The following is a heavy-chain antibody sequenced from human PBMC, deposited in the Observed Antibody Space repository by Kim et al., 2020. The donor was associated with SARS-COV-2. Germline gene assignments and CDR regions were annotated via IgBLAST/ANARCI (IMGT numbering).Heavy chain of an antibody. Sequence: GGSLRLSCEVSGFIFSRYWMSWVRQAPGKGPEWVANINQDEGEKYYVESVKGRFTISRDNAKNSVYLQMNSLRAEDTAVYYCTRGQGWTDYWGQGTLVTV. V-gene: IGHV3-7*03. CDR2: INQDEGEK. D-gene: IGHD3-3*01. J-gene: IGHJ4*02. CDR3: TRGQGWTDY. CDR1: GFIFSRYW.